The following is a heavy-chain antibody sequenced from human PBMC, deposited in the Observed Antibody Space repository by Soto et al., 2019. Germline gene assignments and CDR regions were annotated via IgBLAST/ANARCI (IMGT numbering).Heavy chain of an antibody. Sequence: ESGGGLVQPGGSLRLSCAASGFTFSSYSMNWVRQGPGKGLEWVSYISSSSNTIYYADSVKGRFSISRDNAKSSLYLQMNSLRDEDTAVYYCARMDSNSFRFANYYYGMAVWGQGTTVTVSS. CDR1: GFTFSSYS. V-gene: IGHV3-48*02. CDR2: ISSSSNTI. D-gene: IGHD6-6*01. J-gene: IGHJ6*02. CDR3: ARMDSNSFRFANYYYGMAV.